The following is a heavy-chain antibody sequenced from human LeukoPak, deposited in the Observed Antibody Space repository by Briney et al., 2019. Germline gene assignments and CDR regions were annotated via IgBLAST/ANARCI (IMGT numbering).Heavy chain of an antibody. CDR3: ARAGGVLGYCSSTSCSPYFDY. Sequence: GGSLRLSCAASGFTFSSYAMSWVRQAPGKGLEWVSAISGSGGSTYYADSVKGRFTISRHNSKNTLYLQMNSLRAEDTAVYYCARAGGVLGYCSSTSCSPYFDYWGQGTLVTVSS. CDR1: GFTFSSYA. CDR2: ISGSGGST. D-gene: IGHD2-2*01. V-gene: IGHV3-23*01. J-gene: IGHJ4*02.